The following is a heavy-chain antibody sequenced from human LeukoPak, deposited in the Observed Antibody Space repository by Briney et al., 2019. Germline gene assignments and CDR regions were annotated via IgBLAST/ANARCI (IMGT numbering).Heavy chain of an antibody. D-gene: IGHD5-18*01. CDR2: ISYDGGNK. CDR3: ARDLYSYGYYFDS. CDR1: GFTFSSYG. Sequence: GGSLRPSCAASGFTFSSYGMHWVRQAPGKGLEWVAFISYDGGNKYYADSVKGRFTISRDNSKNTLSLQMNSLRAEDTAVYYCARDLYSYGYYFDSWGQGTLVTVSS. J-gene: IGHJ4*02. V-gene: IGHV3-30*03.